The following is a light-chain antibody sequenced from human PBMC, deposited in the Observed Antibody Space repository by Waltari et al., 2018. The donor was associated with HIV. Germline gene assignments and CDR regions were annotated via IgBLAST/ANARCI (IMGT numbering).Light chain of an antibody. CDR3: QSFDSSLTTSGVI. V-gene: IGLV1-40*01. J-gene: IGLJ2*01. CDR1: SANIGAGYD. CDR2: ANI. Sequence: QSVLTQPPSVSGAPGQRVTIACTGSSANIGAGYDVHWYQQLPGTAPQLLIYANIIRPSGVPDRFSGSKSGSSASLAITGLQAEDEAHYYCQSFDSSLTTSGVIFGGGTKLTVL.